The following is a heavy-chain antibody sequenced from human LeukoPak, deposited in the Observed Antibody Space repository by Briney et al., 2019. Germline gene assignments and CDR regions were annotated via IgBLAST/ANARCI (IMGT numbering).Heavy chain of an antibody. Sequence: ASVKVSCKVSGYTFTGYYMHWVRQATGQGLEWMGWINPNSGGTNYAQKFQGRVTMTRDTSISTAYMELSRLRSDDTAVYYCARPPFLRGYSYGFWGQGTLVTVSS. CDR3: ARPPFLRGYSYGF. J-gene: IGHJ4*02. CDR1: GYTFTGYY. CDR2: INPNSGGT. V-gene: IGHV1-2*02. D-gene: IGHD5-18*01.